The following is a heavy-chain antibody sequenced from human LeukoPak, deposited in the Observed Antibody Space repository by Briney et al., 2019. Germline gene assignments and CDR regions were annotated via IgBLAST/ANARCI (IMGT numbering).Heavy chain of an antibody. CDR1: GFTFSSYG. V-gene: IGHV3-23*01. CDR2: ISGSGGST. Sequence: GGSLRLSCAASGFTFSSYGMSWVRQAPGKGLEWVSAISGSGGSTYYADSVKGRFTISRDNSKNTLYLQMNSLRAEDTAVYYCAKDERYSGYSPLDYWGQGTLVTVSS. CDR3: AKDERYSGYSPLDY. D-gene: IGHD5-12*01. J-gene: IGHJ4*02.